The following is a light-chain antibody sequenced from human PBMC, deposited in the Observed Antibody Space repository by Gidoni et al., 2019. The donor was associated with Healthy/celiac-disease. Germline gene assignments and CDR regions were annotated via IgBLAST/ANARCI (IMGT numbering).Light chain of an antibody. Sequence: DIVMTQSPDSLAVSLGARATINGKSSQSVFYSSNNKNYLAWYQQRPGQPPKLLIYWASTRESGVPDRFSGSGSGTDFTLTISSLQAEDVAVYYCQQYYSLYTFGQXTKLEIK. J-gene: IGKJ2*01. CDR1: QSVFYSSNNKNY. V-gene: IGKV4-1*01. CDR2: WAS. CDR3: QQYYSLYT.